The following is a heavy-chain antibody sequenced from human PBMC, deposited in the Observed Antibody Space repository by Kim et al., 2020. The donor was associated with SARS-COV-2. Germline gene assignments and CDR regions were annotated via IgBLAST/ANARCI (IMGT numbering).Heavy chain of an antibody. CDR2: I. CDR3: ASGGERNAFDI. V-gene: IGHV3-21*01. J-gene: IGHJ3*02. D-gene: IGHD3-10*01. Sequence: IYYADSVKGRFTITRDNAKNSLYLQMNSLRAEDTAVYYCASGGERNAFDIWGQGTMVTVSS.